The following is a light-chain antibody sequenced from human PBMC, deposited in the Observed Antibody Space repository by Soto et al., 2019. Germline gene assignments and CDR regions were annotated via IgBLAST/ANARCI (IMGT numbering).Light chain of an antibody. J-gene: IGKJ1*01. CDR1: QSVSSN. CDR2: GAS. Sequence: IVLTQSPATLSVSPGARATLSCRASQSVSSNLAWYQQKPGQAPRLLIYGASTRATGIPARFSGSGSGTEFTLTISSLQPEDFATYYCQQLNTYPETFGQATKVDI. V-gene: IGKV3-15*01. CDR3: QQLNTYPET.